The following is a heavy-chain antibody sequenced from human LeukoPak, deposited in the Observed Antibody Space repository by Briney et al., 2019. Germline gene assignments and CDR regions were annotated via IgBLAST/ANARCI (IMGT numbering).Heavy chain of an antibody. CDR1: GGTFSSYA. CDR2: IIPIFGTA. D-gene: IGHD2-15*01. Sequence: SVKVSCKASGGTFSSYAISWVRQAPGQGLEWMGGIIPIFGTANHAQKFQGRATITTDESTSTAYMELSSLRSEDTAVYYCASTPCSGGSCHGNYYYYMDVWGKGTTVTVSS. J-gene: IGHJ6*03. V-gene: IGHV1-69*05. CDR3: ASTPCSGGSCHGNYYYYMDV.